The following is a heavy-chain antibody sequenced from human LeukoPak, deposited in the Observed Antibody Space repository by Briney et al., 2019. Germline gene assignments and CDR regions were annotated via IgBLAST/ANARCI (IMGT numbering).Heavy chain of an antibody. CDR1: GWSFSDYY. CDR2: INHSGST. V-gene: IGHV4-34*01. J-gene: IGHJ4*02. CDR3: ARGRYCSSTSCYGMVDY. Sequence: PSETLSLTCAVYGWSFSDYYWSWIRQPPGKGLEWIGEINHSGSTNYNASLKSRVTISVDTPKNQFSLKLSSVTAADTAVYYCARGRYCSSTSCYGMVDYWGQGTLVTVSS. D-gene: IGHD2-2*01.